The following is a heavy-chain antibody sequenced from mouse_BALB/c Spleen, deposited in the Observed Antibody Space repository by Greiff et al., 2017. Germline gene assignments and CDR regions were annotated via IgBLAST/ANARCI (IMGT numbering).Heavy chain of an antibody. CDR1: GYSITSDYA. V-gene: IGHV3-2*02. CDR3: ARGGSSPWYFDV. D-gene: IGHD1-1*01. Sequence: EVQLQQSGPGLVKPSQSLSLTCTVTGYSITSDYAWNWIRQFPGNKLEWMGYISYSGSTSYNPSLKSRISITRDTSKNQFFLQLNSVTTEDTATYYCARGGSSPWYFDVWGAGTTVTVSS. CDR2: ISYSGST. J-gene: IGHJ1*01.